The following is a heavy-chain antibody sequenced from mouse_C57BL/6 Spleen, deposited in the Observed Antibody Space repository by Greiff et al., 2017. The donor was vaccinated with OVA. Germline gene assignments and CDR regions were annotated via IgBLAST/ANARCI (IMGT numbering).Heavy chain of an antibody. J-gene: IGHJ4*01. V-gene: IGHV2-4*01. CDR1: GFSFTSYG. CDR2: IWSGGST. D-gene: IGHD1-1*01. Sequence: QVQLQQSGPGLVQPSQRLSITCTVSGFSFTSYGVHWVRQPPGKGLEWLGVIWSGGSTDYNAAFISRLSISKDNSKSQVFFKMNSLQADDTAIYYCAKTLYGSSPYAMDYWGQGTSVTVSS. CDR3: AKTLYGSSPYAMDY.